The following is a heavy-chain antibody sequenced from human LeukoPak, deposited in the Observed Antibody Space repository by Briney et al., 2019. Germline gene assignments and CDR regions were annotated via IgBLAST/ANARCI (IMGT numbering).Heavy chain of an antibody. J-gene: IGHJ4*02. V-gene: IGHV1-24*01. CDR3: AGDVLVSGGSYYHGF. CDR1: GYALTELS. CDR2: VDPKDGET. D-gene: IGHD3-10*01. Sequence: ASVKVSCKVSGYALTELSIQWVRQAPGNGFERMGGVDPKDGETIYAQNFQDRVTVTDDRSTDTSYMELRGLTSEDTALYYCAGDVLVSGGSYYHGFWGQGTLVTVSS.